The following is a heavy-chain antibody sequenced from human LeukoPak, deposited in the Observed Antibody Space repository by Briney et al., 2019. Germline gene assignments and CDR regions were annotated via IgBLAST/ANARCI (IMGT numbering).Heavy chain of an antibody. CDR3: TTAGSGWYAFDY. Sequence: GGSLRLSCAASGFTFSNAWMSWVRQAPGKGLEWVGRIKSKTDGGTTDYAAPAKGRFTISRDDSKNTLYLQMNSLKTEDTAVYYCTTAGSGWYAFDYWGQGTLVTVSS. J-gene: IGHJ4*02. CDR1: GFTFSNAW. D-gene: IGHD6-19*01. V-gene: IGHV3-15*01. CDR2: IKSKTDGGTT.